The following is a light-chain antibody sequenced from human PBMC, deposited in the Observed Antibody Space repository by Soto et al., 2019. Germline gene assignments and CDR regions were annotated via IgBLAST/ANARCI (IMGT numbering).Light chain of an antibody. CDR3: QQYNNWPPSWT. Sequence: EIVMTQSPATLSVSPGERATLSCRASQSVSSNLAWYQQKPGQAPRLLIYGASTRATGIPARFSGSGPGTELTLTISSLQSEDFAVYYCQQYNNWPPSWTFGQGTKV. CDR2: GAS. CDR1: QSVSSN. J-gene: IGKJ1*01. V-gene: IGKV3-15*01.